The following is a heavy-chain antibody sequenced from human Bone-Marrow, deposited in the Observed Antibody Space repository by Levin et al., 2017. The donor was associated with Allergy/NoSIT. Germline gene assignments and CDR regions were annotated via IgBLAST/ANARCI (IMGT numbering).Heavy chain of an antibody. CDR2: IDWDNDK. CDR3: ARTPRKHYYDGSGYSDY. J-gene: IGHJ4*02. V-gene: IGHV2-70*11. CDR1: GFSLSTNGMC. Sequence: QTLSLTCTFSGFSLSTNGMCVSWIRQPPGKALEWLARIDWDNDKYYSTSLKTRLTISKDTSKNQVVLIMTNMDPVDTATYYCARTPRKHYYDGSGYSDYWGQGSLVTVSS. D-gene: IGHD3-22*01.